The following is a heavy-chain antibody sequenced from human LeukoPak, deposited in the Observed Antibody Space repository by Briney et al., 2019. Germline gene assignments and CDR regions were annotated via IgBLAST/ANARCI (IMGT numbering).Heavy chain of an antibody. CDR1: GYTFTSYY. CDR3: ARDRIPYCGGDCYHLFV. J-gene: IGHJ4*02. CDR2: INPSGGST. V-gene: IGHV1-46*01. Sequence: ASVKVSCKASGYTFTSYYMHWVQQAPGQGLEWMGIINPSGGSTSYAQKFQGRVTMTRDTSTSTVYMELSSLRSEDTAVYYCARDRIPYCGGDCYHLFVWGQGTLVTVSS. D-gene: IGHD2-21*02.